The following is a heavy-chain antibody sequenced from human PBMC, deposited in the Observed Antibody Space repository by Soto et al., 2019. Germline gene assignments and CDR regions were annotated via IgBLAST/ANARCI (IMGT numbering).Heavy chain of an antibody. V-gene: IGHV3-33*01. Sequence: QVQLVESGGGVVQPGRSLRLSCAASGFTFSSYGMHWVRQAPGKGLEWVAVIWYDGSNENYADSVKGRFTISRDNSKNTLYLQMTSLRGQDTALYYCARDRRGSGWYDYFDYWGQGTLVTVSS. CDR1: GFTFSSYG. CDR2: IWYDGSNE. CDR3: ARDRRGSGWYDYFDY. D-gene: IGHD6-19*01. J-gene: IGHJ4*02.